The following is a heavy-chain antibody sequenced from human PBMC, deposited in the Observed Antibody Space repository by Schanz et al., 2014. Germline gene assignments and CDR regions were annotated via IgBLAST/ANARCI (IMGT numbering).Heavy chain of an antibody. V-gene: IGHV3-23*04. CDR3: ARDRQQLVGRIGYYYGMDV. CDR2: ISGNGGST. J-gene: IGHJ6*02. CDR1: GFTFTTNA. D-gene: IGHD6-13*01. Sequence: EVQLVESGGGLVQPGGSLRLSCAASGFTFTTNAMSWVRQPPGKGLEWVSAISGNGGSTYFADSVKGRFTISRDNSDNTLFLQMNSLRAEDTAVYYCARDRQQLVGRIGYYYGMDVWGQGTTVTVSS.